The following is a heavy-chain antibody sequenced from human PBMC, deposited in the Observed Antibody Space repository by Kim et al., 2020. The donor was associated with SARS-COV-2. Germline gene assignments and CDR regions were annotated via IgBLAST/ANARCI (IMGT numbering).Heavy chain of an antibody. CDR2: IHYSGST. J-gene: IGHJ5*02. Sequence: SETLSLTCSVSSGSISSSNYYWGWVRQPPGKGLEWIGSIHYSGSTFYKPSLKSRVTISVDTSRNQSSLKVRYVTAADTAVYYCARHQNSFGDYPFDPWGQGTLVTVSS. D-gene: IGHD4-17*01. CDR1: SGSISSSNYY. CDR3: ARHQNSFGDYPFDP. V-gene: IGHV4-39*01.